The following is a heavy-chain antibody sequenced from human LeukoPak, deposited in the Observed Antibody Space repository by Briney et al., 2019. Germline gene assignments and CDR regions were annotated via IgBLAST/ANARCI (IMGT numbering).Heavy chain of an antibody. CDR1: GFTVSSNY. D-gene: IGHD4/OR15-4a*01. CDR2: IYSGGST. V-gene: IGHV3-53*01. J-gene: IGHJ4*02. Sequence: GGSLRLSCAATGFTVSSNYMGWVRQAPGKGLEWVSVIYSGGSTYYADSVKGRFTISRDNSKNTLYLQTNSLRAEDTAVYYCARRAGAYSHPYDYWGQGTLVTVSS. CDR3: ARRAGAYSHPYDY.